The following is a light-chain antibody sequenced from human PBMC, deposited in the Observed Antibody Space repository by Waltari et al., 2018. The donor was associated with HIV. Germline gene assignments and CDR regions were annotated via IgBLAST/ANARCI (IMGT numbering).Light chain of an antibody. CDR1: AFSSNF. J-gene: IGLJ2*01. V-gene: IGLV3-25*03. CDR3: QSAHNSHTI. CDR2: QDV. Sequence: SYDLTQAPSVSVTPGQTAKITCSGDAFSSNFVSWYRQKPDQAPMMIIFQDVQRPTVIPALFGAATAGTIATFTISEVHAEDEADYYCQSAHNSHTIFGGGTKLTVL.